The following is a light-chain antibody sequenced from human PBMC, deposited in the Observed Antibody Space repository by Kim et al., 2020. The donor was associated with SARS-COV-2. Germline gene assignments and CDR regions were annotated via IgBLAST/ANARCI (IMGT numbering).Light chain of an antibody. Sequence: RVTISCSGSRSNIGSNYVYWYQQLPGAAPKLLIYENYQRPSGVPDRFSGSKSGTSASLAISGLRSEDEAGYYCAAWDDSLSVHYVFGTGTKVTVL. CDR3: AAWDDSLSVHYV. CDR2: ENY. J-gene: IGLJ1*01. CDR1: RSNIGSNY. V-gene: IGLV1-47*01.